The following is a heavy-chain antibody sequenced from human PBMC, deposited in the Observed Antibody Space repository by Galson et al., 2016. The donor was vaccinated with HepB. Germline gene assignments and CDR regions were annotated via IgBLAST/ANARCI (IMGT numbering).Heavy chain of an antibody. D-gene: IGHD3-10*02. CDR1: GFTFSNYW. V-gene: IGHV3-74*01. CDR3: ARTDFNDYVRGDY. Sequence: SLRLSCAASGFTFSNYWMFWVRQGPGKELVWVSRINDNGGWTFYADSVKGRFTISRDNAKNTLYLQMNSLRAEDTGVYYCARTDFNDYVRGDYWGQGTPVTVSA. CDR2: INDNGGWT. J-gene: IGHJ4*02.